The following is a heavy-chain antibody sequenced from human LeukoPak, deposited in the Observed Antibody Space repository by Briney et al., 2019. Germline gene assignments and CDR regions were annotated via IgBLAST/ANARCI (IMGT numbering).Heavy chain of an antibody. D-gene: IGHD3-10*01. CDR3: ARDGSREWPIGY. CDR2: ISNSSSTI. Sequence: GSLRLSCAASGFTFSSYSMNWVRQAPGKGLEWVSYISNSSSTIYYADSVKGRFTISRDNAKNSLYLQMNSLRTEDTAVYFCARDGSREWPIGYWGQGTLVTVSS. V-gene: IGHV3-48*04. J-gene: IGHJ4*02. CDR1: GFTFSSYS.